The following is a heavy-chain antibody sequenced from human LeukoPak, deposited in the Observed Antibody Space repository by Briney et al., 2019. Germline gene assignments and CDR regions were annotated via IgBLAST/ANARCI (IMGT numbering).Heavy chain of an antibody. J-gene: IGHJ4*02. CDR3: ATRGRSGPGDY. CDR2: INHSGST. V-gene: IGHV4-38-2*02. CDR1: GYAISSGYH. D-gene: IGHD6-19*01. Sequence: SETLSLTCTVSGYAISSGYHWSWIRQPPGKGLEWIGEINHSGSTNYNPSLKSRVTISVDTSKNQFSLKLSSVTAADTAVYYCATRGRSGPGDYWGQGTLVTVSS.